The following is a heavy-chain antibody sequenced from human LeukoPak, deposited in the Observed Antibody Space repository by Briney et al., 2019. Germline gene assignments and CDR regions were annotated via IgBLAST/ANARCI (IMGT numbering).Heavy chain of an antibody. CDR2: ISGSGGST. CDR3: AKDPASWLRELTYYFDY. Sequence: PGGSLRLSCAASGFTFSDYYMSWIRQAPGKGLEWVSAISGSGGSTYYADSVKGRFTISRDNSKNTLYLQMNSLRAEDTAVYYCAKDPASWLRELTYYFDYWGQGTLVTVSS. CDR1: GFTFSDYY. D-gene: IGHD1-26*01. J-gene: IGHJ4*02. V-gene: IGHV3-23*01.